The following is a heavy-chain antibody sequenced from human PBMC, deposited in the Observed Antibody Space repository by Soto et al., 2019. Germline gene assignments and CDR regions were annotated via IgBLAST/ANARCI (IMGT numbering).Heavy chain of an antibody. CDR3: ARVPSSSGRAHFDY. Sequence: QVQLVESGGGVVQPGRSLRLSCAASGFTFSSYAMHWVRQAPGKGLEWVAVISYDGSNKYYADSVKGRFTISRDNSKNTLYLQMKSMRAEDTAVYYCARVPSSSGRAHFDYWGQGTLVTVSS. CDR2: ISYDGSNK. V-gene: IGHV3-30-3*01. D-gene: IGHD2-15*01. CDR1: GFTFSSYA. J-gene: IGHJ4*02.